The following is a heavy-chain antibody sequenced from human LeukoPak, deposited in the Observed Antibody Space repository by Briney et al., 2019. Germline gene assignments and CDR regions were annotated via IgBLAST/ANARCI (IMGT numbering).Heavy chain of an antibody. CDR2: ISHSGSS. J-gene: IGHJ5*02. V-gene: IGHV4-34*01. CDR3: ARHSSSWHWFDP. Sequence: SETLSLTCGVYSGTFSGYYWTWIRQPPGRGLEWIGDISHSGSSHYNPSLKSRLSMSVDTSKNQFSLKLSSVTAADTAVYYCARHSSSWHWFDPWGQGTLVTVSS. CDR1: SGTFSGYY. D-gene: IGHD6-13*01.